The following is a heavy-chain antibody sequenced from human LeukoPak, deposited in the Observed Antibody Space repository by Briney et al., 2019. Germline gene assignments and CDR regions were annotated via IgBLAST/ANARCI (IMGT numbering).Heavy chain of an antibody. V-gene: IGHV4-30-2*01. Sequence: SETLSLTCAVSGGSISSGGYSWSWIRQPPGKGLEWIGYIYHSGSTYYNPSLKSRVTISVDTSKNQFSLKLSSVTAADTAVYYCARWARDSSGGNDYWGQGTLVTVSS. J-gene: IGHJ4*02. CDR1: GGSISSGGYS. CDR3: ARWARDSSGGNDY. D-gene: IGHD6-19*01. CDR2: IYHSGST.